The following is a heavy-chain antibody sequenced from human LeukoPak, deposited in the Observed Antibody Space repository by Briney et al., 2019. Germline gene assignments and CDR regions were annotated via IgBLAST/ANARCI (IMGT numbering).Heavy chain of an antibody. CDR1: GFTFSSYA. Sequence: PGGSLRLSCAPSGFTFSSYAMHWVRQAPGKGLEYVTAISSNGGSTYYANSVKGRFTISRDNSKNTLYLQMGSLRAEDMAVYYCARSIAARLYWFDPWGQGTLVTDSS. CDR3: ARSIAARLYWFDP. V-gene: IGHV3-64*01. D-gene: IGHD6-6*01. CDR2: ISSNGGST. J-gene: IGHJ5*02.